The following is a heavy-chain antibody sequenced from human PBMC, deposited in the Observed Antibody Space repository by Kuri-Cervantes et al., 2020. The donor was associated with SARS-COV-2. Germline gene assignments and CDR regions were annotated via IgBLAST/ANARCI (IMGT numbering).Heavy chain of an antibody. J-gene: IGHJ3*02. CDR1: GFTFSSYS. V-gene: IGHV3-21*01. D-gene: IGHD4-17*01. CDR3: ARDRDYGDYVLDAFHI. Sequence: LSLTCAASGFTFSSYSMNWVRQAPGKGLEWVSSISSSSSYIYYADSVKGRFTISRDNAKNSLYLQMNSLRAEDTAVYYCARDRDYGDYVLDAFHIWGQGTMVTVSS. CDR2: ISSSSSYI.